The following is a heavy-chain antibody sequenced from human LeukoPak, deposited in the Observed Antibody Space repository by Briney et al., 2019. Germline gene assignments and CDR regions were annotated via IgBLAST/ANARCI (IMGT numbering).Heavy chain of an antibody. CDR3: AKDDGYDGYFDY. J-gene: IGHJ4*02. V-gene: IGHV3-30*02. Sequence: GGSLRLSCAASGFSLTNYGIHWVRQAPGKGLEWVAVIWHDGVNKYYADSVKGRFTISRDNSKNTLYLQMNSLRAEDTAVYYCAKDDGYDGYFDYWGQGTLVTVSS. CDR2: IWHDGVNK. D-gene: IGHD5-12*01. CDR1: GFSLTNYG.